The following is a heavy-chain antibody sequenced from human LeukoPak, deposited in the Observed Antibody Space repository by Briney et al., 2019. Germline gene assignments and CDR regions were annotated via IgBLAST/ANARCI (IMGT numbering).Heavy chain of an antibody. Sequence: GGSLRLSCAASGFTFSSYAMSWVRQAPGKGLEWVSAISGSGGSTYYADSVKGRFTISRDNSKNTLYLQMNSLRAEDTAVYYCAKGNYYDSSGYYYYYWGQGTLVTVSS. V-gene: IGHV3-23*01. CDR3: AKGNYYDSSGYYYYY. J-gene: IGHJ4*02. CDR2: ISGSGGST. D-gene: IGHD3-22*01. CDR1: GFTFSSYA.